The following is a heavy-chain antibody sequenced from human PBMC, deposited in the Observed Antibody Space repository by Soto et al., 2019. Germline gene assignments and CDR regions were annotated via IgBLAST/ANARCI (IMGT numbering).Heavy chain of an antibody. Sequence: QVQLQQWGAGLLKPSETLSLTCAVYGVSFSGFSWSWIRQPPGKGLEWIGEINHSGSTNYNPSFKSRVTISEDTSKNHFSLKLSSVTAADTAVYYCARGRKVYTSTSYVDWGQGTLVTVSS. CDR2: INHSGST. CDR1: GVSFSGFS. J-gene: IGHJ4*02. D-gene: IGHD6-13*01. V-gene: IGHV4-34*01. CDR3: ARGRKVYTSTSYVD.